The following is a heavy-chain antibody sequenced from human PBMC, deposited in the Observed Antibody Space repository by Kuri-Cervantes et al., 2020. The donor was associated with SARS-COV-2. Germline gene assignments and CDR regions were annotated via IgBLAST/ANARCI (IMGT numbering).Heavy chain of an antibody. CDR1: GGSFSGYY. CDR3: ARDPNANHNNWSDP. J-gene: IGHJ5*02. CDR2: INHSGST. Sequence: GSLRLSCAVYGGSFSGYYWSWIRQPPGKGLEWIGEINHSGSTNYNPSLKSRVTISVDTSKNQFSLKLSSVTAADTAVYYCARDPNANHNNWSDPWGQGTLVTVSS. D-gene: IGHD4/OR15-4a*01. V-gene: IGHV4-34*01.